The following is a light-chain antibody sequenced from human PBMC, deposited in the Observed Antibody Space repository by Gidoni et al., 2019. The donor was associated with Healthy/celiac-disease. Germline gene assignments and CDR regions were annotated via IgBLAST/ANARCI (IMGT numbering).Light chain of an antibody. CDR2: EVS. CDR3: SSYTSSSTQVV. Sequence: QSALTQPASVSGSPGQSITISCPGTSSDVGGYHYVSWYQQHPGKAPKLMIYEVSNRPSGVSNRFSGSKSGNTASLTISGLQAEDEADYYCSSYTSSSTQVVFGGGTKLTVL. CDR1: SSDVGGYHY. J-gene: IGLJ2*01. V-gene: IGLV2-14*01.